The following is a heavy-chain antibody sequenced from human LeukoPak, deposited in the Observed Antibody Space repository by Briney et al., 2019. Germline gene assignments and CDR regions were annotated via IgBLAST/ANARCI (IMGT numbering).Heavy chain of an antibody. CDR3: AADLRYCSGGSCYSFDP. CDR1: GFTFTSSA. V-gene: IGHV1-58*01. Sequence: SVKVSCKASGFTFTSSAVQWVRRARGQRLEWIGWIVVGSGNTNYAQKFQERVSITRDMSTSTAYMELSSLRTEDTAVYYCAADLRYCSGGSCYSFDPWGQGTLVTASS. D-gene: IGHD2-15*01. J-gene: IGHJ5*02. CDR2: IVVGSGNT.